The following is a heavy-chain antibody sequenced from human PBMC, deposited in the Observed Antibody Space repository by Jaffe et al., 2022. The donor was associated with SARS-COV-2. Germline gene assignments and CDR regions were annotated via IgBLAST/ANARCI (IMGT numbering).Heavy chain of an antibody. CDR2: IYTSGST. Sequence: QVQLQESGPGLVKPSQTLSLTCTVSGGSISSGSYYWSWIRQPAGKGLEWIGRIYTSGSTNYNPSLKSRVTISVDTSKNQFSLKLSSVTAADTAVYYCARELVVVTAIGAFDIWGQGTMVTVSS. V-gene: IGHV4-61*02. D-gene: IGHD2-21*02. CDR3: ARELVVVTAIGAFDI. CDR1: GGSISSGSYY. J-gene: IGHJ3*02.